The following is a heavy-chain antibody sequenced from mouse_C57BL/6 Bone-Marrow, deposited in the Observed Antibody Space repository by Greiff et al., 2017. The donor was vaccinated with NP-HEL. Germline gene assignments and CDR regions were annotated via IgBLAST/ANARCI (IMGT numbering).Heavy chain of an antibody. D-gene: IGHD4-1*01. J-gene: IGHJ3*01. Sequence: QVHVKQSGAELARPGASVKLSCKASGYTFTSYGISWVKQRTGQGLEWIGEIYPRSGNTYYNEKFKGKATLTADKSSSTAYMELRSLTSEDAAVYFCASRNWGAWFAYGGQGTLVTVSA. CDR1: GYTFTSYG. CDR3: ASRNWGAWFAY. V-gene: IGHV1-81*01. CDR2: IYPRSGNT.